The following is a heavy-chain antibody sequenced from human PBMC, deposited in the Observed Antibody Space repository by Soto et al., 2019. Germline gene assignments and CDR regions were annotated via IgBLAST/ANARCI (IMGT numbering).Heavy chain of an antibody. CDR2: IYDSRTT. D-gene: IGHD3-3*01. V-gene: IGHV4-31*03. Sequence: SETLSLTCTVSGGSISSGGYYWSWIRQHPGKGLEWVGYIYDSRTTYYNPSLKSRVTISEDTSKNQFSLNLSSVTAADTAVYYCARGFLEWLSHPYYGMDVWGQGTTVTVSS. CDR3: ARGFLEWLSHPYYGMDV. CDR1: GGSISSGGYY. J-gene: IGHJ6*02.